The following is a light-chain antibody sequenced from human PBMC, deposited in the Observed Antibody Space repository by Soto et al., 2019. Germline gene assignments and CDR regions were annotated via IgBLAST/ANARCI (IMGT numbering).Light chain of an antibody. V-gene: IGKV3-20*01. CDR2: GAS. J-gene: IGKJ1*01. CDR3: QQYGNSRGT. Sequence: DILLTQSPSTLSASLGERGTLSCRASQSVGTSLAWYQQKPGQAPRLLIYGASSRATGVPDRFSGSGSGTDFTLTISGLEPEDFAVYYCQQYGNSRGTFGQGTKVDNK. CDR1: QSVGTS.